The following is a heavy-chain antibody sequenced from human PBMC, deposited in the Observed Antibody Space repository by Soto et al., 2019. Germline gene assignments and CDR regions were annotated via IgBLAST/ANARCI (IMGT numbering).Heavy chain of an antibody. CDR2: INPSGDST. J-gene: IGHJ4*02. Sequence: ASVKVSCKASRYTITSYYMHWVRQSPGQGLEWMGIINPSGDSTSYAQKFQGRVTMTRDTSTSTVYMELSSLRSEDTAVYYCARSYYDYVWGSYRSAHFDYWGQGTLGTVSS. V-gene: IGHV1-46*01. CDR1: RYTITSYY. CDR3: ARSYYDYVWGSYRSAHFDY. D-gene: IGHD3-16*02.